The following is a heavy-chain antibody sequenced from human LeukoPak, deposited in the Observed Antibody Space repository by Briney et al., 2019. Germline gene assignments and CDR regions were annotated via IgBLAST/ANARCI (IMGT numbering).Heavy chain of an antibody. Sequence: PGESLKISCAASGFTFSSYAMSWVRQAPGKGLEWVSAISGSGGSTYYADSVKGRFTISRDNSKNTLYLQMNSLRAEDTAVYYCAKDSGSLPLAYWGQGTLVTVSS. D-gene: IGHD3-16*02. J-gene: IGHJ4*02. CDR2: ISGSGGST. V-gene: IGHV3-23*01. CDR3: AKDSGSLPLAY. CDR1: GFTFSSYA.